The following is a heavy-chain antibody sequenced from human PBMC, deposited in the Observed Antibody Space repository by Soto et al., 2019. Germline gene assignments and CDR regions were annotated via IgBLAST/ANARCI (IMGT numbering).Heavy chain of an antibody. D-gene: IGHD3-3*01. CDR2: IYWDDEK. J-gene: IGHJ4*02. CDR3: AHSVLRTVFGLVTTTAIYFDF. Sequence: SGPTLVNPTETLTLTCTFSGFSLSTSGVGVGWIRQSPGKAPEWLALIYWDDEKRYSASLKSRLTISKDTSKNQVVLTMANLDPADTATYHCAHSVLRTVFGLVTTTAIYFDFWGQGTPVTVSS. V-gene: IGHV2-5*02. CDR1: GFSLSTSGVG.